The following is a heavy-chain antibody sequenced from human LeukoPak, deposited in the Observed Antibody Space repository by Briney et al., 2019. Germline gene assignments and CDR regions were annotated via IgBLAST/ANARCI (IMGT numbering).Heavy chain of an antibody. D-gene: IGHD3-10*01. CDR1: GFTFSSYA. CDR3: ARERQDTIVHSGAFDI. J-gene: IGHJ3*02. Sequence: GGSLRLSCAASGFTFSSYAMSWVRQAPGKELQWVAAVASDGSQTFYIESVRGRFTISRDNSKNTLYLQMNTLRAEDTAVYFCARERQDTIVHSGAFDIWGQGTMVTVSS. V-gene: IGHV3-30-3*01. CDR2: VASDGSQT.